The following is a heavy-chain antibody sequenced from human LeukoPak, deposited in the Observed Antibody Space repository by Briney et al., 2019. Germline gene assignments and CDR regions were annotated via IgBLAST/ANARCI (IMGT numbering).Heavy chain of an antibody. D-gene: IGHD4-23*01. Sequence: SETLSLTCTVSGGSVTSASHYWAWIRQPPGKGLEWIGSIHYSGSTYYSPSLKSRLTISGDTSKSQFSRKLTFVTAADTAVYYCTRHHDYGDKIDYWGQGTLVTVSS. CDR3: TRHHDYGDKIDY. CDR1: GGSVTSASHY. CDR2: IHYSGST. V-gene: IGHV4-39*01. J-gene: IGHJ4*02.